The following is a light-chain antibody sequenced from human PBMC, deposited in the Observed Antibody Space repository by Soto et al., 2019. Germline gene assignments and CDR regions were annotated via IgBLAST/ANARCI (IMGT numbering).Light chain of an antibody. CDR2: EVS. CDR1: SSDVGSYNR. J-gene: IGLJ1*01. Sequence: QSALTQPPSVSGSPGQSFAISCTGTSSDVGSYNRVSWYQQPPGAAPKLMIYEVSNRPSGVPDRFSGSKSGNTASLTISGLQAEDEADYYCNSYPGSSTYVFGTGTKVTVL. V-gene: IGLV2-18*02. CDR3: NSYPGSSTYV.